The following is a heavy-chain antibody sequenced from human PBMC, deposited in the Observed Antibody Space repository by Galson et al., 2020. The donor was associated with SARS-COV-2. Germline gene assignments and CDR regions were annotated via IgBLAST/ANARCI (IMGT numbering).Heavy chain of an antibody. CDR1: GFTFNHYA. J-gene: IGHJ4*02. V-gene: IGHV3-30*04. CDR3: ARDEEYCGSGCKEFGDTFDY. D-gene: IGHD2-21*02. CDR2: VSFDGIGK. Sequence: GGSLRLSCAVSGFTFNHYAMHWVRQAPGKGLEWVAVVSFDGIGKHYTDSVKGRFTISRDNSKDTLYLQMTSLRPEDTAVYYCARDEEYCGSGCKEFGDTFDYWGQGTLVTVSS.